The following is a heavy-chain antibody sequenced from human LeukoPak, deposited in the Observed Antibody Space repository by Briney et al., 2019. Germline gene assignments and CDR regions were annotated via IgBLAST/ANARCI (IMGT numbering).Heavy chain of an antibody. V-gene: IGHV3-23*01. Sequence: GGSLRPSCAASGFTFSSYVVNWVRQAPGKGLEWVSAISGSGVSTSYADSVKGRFTISRDNSKNTLYLHMNSLRAEDTAIYFCAKDPANQLLYPAHFSHWGQGTLVTVSS. CDR3: AKDPANQLLYPAHFSH. CDR1: GFTFSSYV. D-gene: IGHD2-2*01. J-gene: IGHJ1*01. CDR2: ISGSGVST.